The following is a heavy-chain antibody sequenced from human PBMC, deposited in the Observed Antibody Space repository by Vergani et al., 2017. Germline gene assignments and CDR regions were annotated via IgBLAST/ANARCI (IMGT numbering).Heavy chain of an antibody. V-gene: IGHV4-61*02. D-gene: IGHD2-2*01. J-gene: IGHJ3*02. CDR1: GGSISSGTYY. CDR3: ARDAYCSSTSCPHDAFDI. CDR2: IYTSGST. Sequence: QVQLQESGPGLVKPSQTLSLTCTVSGGSISSGTYYWSWIRQPAGKGLEWIGRIYTSGSTNYNPSLKSRVSMSLDTSKNQFSLKLSSVTAADTAVFYCARDAYCSSTSCPHDAFDIWGQGTMVTVSS.